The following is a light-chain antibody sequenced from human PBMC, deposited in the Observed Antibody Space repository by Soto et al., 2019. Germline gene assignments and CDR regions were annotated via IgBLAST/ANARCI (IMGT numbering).Light chain of an antibody. CDR2: AAS. CDR3: QHYDNLPLT. Sequence: DIQMTQSPSSLSASVGDRVTITCQASQDINNYLHWYQQKPGKAPKLPIYAASNLEAGVPLRFSRSGSGTDFTFIISGLQPEDIATDYCQHYDNLPLTCGGGTKVEIK. J-gene: IGKJ4*01. CDR1: QDINNY. V-gene: IGKV1-33*01.